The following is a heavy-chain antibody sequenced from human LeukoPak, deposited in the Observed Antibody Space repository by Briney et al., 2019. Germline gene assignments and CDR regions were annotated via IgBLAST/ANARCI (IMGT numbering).Heavy chain of an antibody. D-gene: IGHD6-19*01. CDR1: GFSFSNLA. Sequence: PGGSLRLSCVASGFSFSNLAMGWVRRAPGNGLEWVSVISDSGGITYYADSVKGRFTISRDNSRNTLYLQMNSLRVDDTAVYYCAKDARRYSGWYFFDHWGQETLVTVSS. CDR3: AKDARRYSGWYFFDH. CDR2: ISDSGGIT. J-gene: IGHJ4*02. V-gene: IGHV3-23*01.